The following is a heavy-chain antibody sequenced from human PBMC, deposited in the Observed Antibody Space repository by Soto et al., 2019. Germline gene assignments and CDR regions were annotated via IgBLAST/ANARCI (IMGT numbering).Heavy chain of an antibody. D-gene: IGHD2-21*01. CDR1: GFTFRNYN. J-gene: IGHJ4*02. CDR2: NSTGGAYM. Sequence: ESGGGLVKAGGSLRLFCTASGFTFRNYNMNWVRQAPGKGLEWVSSNSTGGAYMFYADSVKGRFTISRDNAQNSLFLQIDSPRAEDTAVYYCARDIASPGGDYFDSWGQGTLVTVSS. V-gene: IGHV3-21*06. CDR3: ARDIASPGGDYFDS.